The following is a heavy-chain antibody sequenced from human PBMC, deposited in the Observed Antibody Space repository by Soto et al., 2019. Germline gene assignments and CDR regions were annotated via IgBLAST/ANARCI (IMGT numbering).Heavy chain of an antibody. V-gene: IGHV1-46*02. J-gene: IGHJ4*02. D-gene: IGHD3-22*01. CDR1: GYIFNSNY. Sequence: QVQLVQSGAEVKEPGASVKISCKASGYIFNSNYMHWVRQAPGQAPEWVGIINPSDGSTTYAQNFQGRVTLTRDTSTSTVSMQLSSLRSDDTAVYYCVRRSSGYFFDYWGQGTLVTVSS. CDR3: VRRSSGYFFDY. CDR2: INPSDGST.